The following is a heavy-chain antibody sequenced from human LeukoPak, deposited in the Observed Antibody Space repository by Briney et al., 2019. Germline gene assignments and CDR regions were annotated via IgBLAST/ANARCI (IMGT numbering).Heavy chain of an antibody. Sequence: PGGSLRLSCAASGFTFSSYRMSWVRQAPGKGLEWVANIKQDGSEKYYVDSVKGRFTISRDNAKNSLYLQMNSLRAEDTAVYYCARVGGHVEMATIIYFDYWGQGTLVTVSS. CDR3: ARVGGHVEMATIIYFDY. D-gene: IGHD5-24*01. V-gene: IGHV3-7*01. CDR2: IKQDGSEK. J-gene: IGHJ4*02. CDR1: GFTFSSYR.